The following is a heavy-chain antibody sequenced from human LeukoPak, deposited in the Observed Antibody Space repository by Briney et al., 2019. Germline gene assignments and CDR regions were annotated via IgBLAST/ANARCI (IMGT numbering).Heavy chain of an antibody. CDR2: IYYGGNT. CDR3: ARHAVAKNEKDY. Sequence: SETLSLTCTVSGGSIRSYYWSWIRQPPGKGLEWIWLIYYGGNTNYSPSLKSRVTMSLDTSKNHFSLKLSSVTAADTAVYYCARHAVAKNEKDYWGQGTLVTVSS. D-gene: IGHD6-19*01. J-gene: IGHJ4*02. V-gene: IGHV4-59*08. CDR1: GGSIRSYY.